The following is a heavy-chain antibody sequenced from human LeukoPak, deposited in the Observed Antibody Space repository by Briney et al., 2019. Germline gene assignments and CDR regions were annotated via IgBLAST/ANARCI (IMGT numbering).Heavy chain of an antibody. V-gene: IGHV3-53*05. D-gene: IGHD3-22*01. CDR2: IYSGGNT. J-gene: IGHJ4*02. CDR1: GFTVSRNY. CDR3: ARPDYYDSSGPDY. Sequence: GGSLRLSCAASGFTVSRNYMSWVRQAPGKGLEWVSVIYSGGNTYYADSVKGRFTISRDNSKNTLYLQMNSLRAEDTAVYYCARPDYYDSSGPDYWGQGTLVTVSS.